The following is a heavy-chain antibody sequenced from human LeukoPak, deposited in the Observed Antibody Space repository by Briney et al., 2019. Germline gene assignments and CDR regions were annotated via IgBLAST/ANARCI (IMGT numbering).Heavy chain of an antibody. Sequence: VSVKVSCKASGYTFIDYHIHWVRQAPGQGLEWMGWINPKNGGTRLAQRLQGRVTMTRDTSTGTVYMELSSLRSDDTAVYYCATKKTPLYCGGDCYSGLGWFDPWGQGTLITVSS. CDR2: INPKNGGT. CDR1: GYTFIDYH. V-gene: IGHV1-2*02. D-gene: IGHD2-21*02. J-gene: IGHJ5*02. CDR3: ATKKTPLYCGGDCYSGLGWFDP.